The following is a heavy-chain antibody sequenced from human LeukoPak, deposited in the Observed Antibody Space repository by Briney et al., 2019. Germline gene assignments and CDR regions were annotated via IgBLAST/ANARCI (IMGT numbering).Heavy chain of an antibody. D-gene: IGHD3-22*01. V-gene: IGHV1-3*01. CDR3: ASHYDSSGYPFDFDY. CDR2: INAGNGNT. Sequence: ASVKVSCKASGYTSTSYAMHWVRQAPGQRLEWMGWINAGNGNTKYSQKFQGRVTITRDTSASTAYMELGSLRSEDTAVYYCASHYDSSGYPFDFDYWGQGTLVTVSS. J-gene: IGHJ4*02. CDR1: GYTSTSYA.